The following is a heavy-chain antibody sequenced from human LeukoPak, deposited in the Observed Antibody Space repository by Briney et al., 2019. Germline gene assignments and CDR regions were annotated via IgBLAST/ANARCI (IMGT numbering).Heavy chain of an antibody. CDR1: GFTFSGSG. V-gene: IGHV3-30*02. CDR2: IRYDGSNK. Sequence: GGSLRLSCGASGFTFSGSGMHWVRQAPGKGLEWVAFIRYDGSNKYYADSVKGRFTVSRDNSKNTLYLQMNSLRAEDTAVYYCAKSPPGRDGYNYLFAYWGEGTLVTVSS. J-gene: IGHJ4*02. CDR3: AKSPPGRDGYNYLFAY. D-gene: IGHD5-24*01.